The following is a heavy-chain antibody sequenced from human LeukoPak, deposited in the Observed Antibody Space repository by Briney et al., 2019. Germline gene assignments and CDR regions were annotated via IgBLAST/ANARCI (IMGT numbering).Heavy chain of an antibody. CDR3: ARGTGDYDFWSGYYNGGAFDI. CDR1: GGSISSSSYY. V-gene: IGHV4-39*07. D-gene: IGHD3-3*01. Sequence: SETLSLTCTVSGGSISSSSYYWGWIRQPPGKGLEWIVSIYYSGSTYYNPSLKSRVTISVDTSKNQFSLKLSSVTAADTAVYYCARGTGDYDFWSGYYNGGAFDIWGQGTMVTVSS. CDR2: IYYSGST. J-gene: IGHJ3*02.